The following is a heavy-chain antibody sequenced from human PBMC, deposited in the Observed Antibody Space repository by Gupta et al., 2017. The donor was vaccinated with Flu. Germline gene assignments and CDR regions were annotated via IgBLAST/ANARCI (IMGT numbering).Heavy chain of an antibody. V-gene: IGHV3-9*01. CDR1: YA. Sequence: YAMHWVRRAPGKGLEWVSGISWNTIDIGHADSVKGRFTISRDNGKNSLYLQMNSLRPEDTALYYCVKDLSSGEGGNWGMDVWGQGTTVTVSS. CDR2: ISWNTIDI. J-gene: IGHJ6*02. CDR3: VKDLSSGEGGNWGMDV. D-gene: IGHD1-1*01.